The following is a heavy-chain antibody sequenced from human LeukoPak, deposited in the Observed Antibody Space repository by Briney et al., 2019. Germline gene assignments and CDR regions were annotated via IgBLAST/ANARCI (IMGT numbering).Heavy chain of an antibody. Sequence: QPGRSLRLSCAASGFTFDDYAMHWVRQAPGKGLEWVSGISWNSGSIGYADSVKGRFTISRDNAKNSLYLQMNSLRAEDTALYYCAKDRYYDSSSFYFDYWGQGTLVTVSS. D-gene: IGHD3-22*01. V-gene: IGHV3-9*01. CDR3: AKDRYYDSSSFYFDY. J-gene: IGHJ4*02. CDR2: ISWNSGSI. CDR1: GFTFDDYA.